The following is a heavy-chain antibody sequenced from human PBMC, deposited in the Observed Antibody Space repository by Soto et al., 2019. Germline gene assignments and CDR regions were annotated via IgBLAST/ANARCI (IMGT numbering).Heavy chain of an antibody. CDR3: ARGNGRGFLEWFPYDY. J-gene: IGHJ4*02. CDR2: MNPNSGNT. D-gene: IGHD3-3*01. CDR1: GYTFTSYD. V-gene: IGHV1-8*01. Sequence: QVQLVQSGAEVKKPGASVKVSCKASGYTFTSYDINWVRQATGQGLEWLGWMNPNSGNTGYAQKFQGRVTMTRNTSLSTAYMERSSLRSEDTAVYYCARGNGRGFLEWFPYDYWGQGTLVTVSS.